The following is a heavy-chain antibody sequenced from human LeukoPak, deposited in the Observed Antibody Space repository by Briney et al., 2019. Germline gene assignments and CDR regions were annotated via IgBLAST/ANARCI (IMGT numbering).Heavy chain of an antibody. J-gene: IGHJ1*01. CDR3: AKVTDSSSWYGQYFQH. CDR2: ISGSGAST. CDR1: GFTFSSYW. V-gene: IGHV3-23*01. D-gene: IGHD6-13*01. Sequence: GGSLRLSCAASGFTFSSYWMTWVRQGPGKGLEWVSGISGSGASTYYADSVKGRFTISRENSKNTLYLQMNSLRAEDTAVYYCAKVTDSSSWYGQYFQHWGQGTLVTVSS.